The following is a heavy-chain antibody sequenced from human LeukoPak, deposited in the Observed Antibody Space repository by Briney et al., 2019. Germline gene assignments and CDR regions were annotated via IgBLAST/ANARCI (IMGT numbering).Heavy chain of an antibody. V-gene: IGHV4-34*01. Sequence: SETLSLTCAVYGGSFSGYYWSWIRQPPGKGLEWIGEINHSGSTNYNPSLKSRVTISVDTSKNQFSLKLSSVPAADTAVYYCARGRYCSSTSCSGGPFDYWGQGTLVTVSS. J-gene: IGHJ4*02. CDR1: GGSFSGYY. CDR2: INHSGST. D-gene: IGHD2-2*01. CDR3: ARGRYCSSTSCSGGPFDY.